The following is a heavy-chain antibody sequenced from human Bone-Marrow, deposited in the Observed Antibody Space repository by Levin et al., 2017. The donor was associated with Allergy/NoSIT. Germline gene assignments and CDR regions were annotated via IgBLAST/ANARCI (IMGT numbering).Heavy chain of an antibody. V-gene: IGHV1-2*04. CDR3: ARDIAATDVPELYGMDV. D-gene: IGHD6-13*01. CDR1: GYTFTGYY. J-gene: IGHJ6*02. CDR2: INPDSGGT. Sequence: PGGSLRLSCKASGYTFTGYYVNWVRQAPGQGLEWMGWINPDSGGTKYAQKFEGWVTMTRDTSISTAYLELSSLKSDDTAVYYCARDIAATDVPELYGMDVWGQGTTVTVSS.